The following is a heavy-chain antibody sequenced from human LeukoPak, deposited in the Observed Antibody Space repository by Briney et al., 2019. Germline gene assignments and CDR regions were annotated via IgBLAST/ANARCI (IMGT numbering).Heavy chain of an antibody. J-gene: IGHJ3*02. V-gene: IGHV4-59*01. CDR2: IYYSGST. CDR1: GGSISSYY. D-gene: IGHD3-3*01. CDR3: ARASHTYYDFWSGYSPPNDAFDI. Sequence: SETLSLTCTVSGGSISSYYWSWIRQPPGKGLEWIGYIYYSGSTNYNPSLKSRVTISVDTSKNQFSLKLSSVTAADTAVYYCARASHTYYDFWSGYSPPNDAFDIWGQGTMVTVSS.